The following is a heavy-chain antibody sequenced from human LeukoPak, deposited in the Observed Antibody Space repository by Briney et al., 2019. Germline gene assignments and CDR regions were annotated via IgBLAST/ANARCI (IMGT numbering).Heavy chain of an antibody. D-gene: IGHD3-3*01. Sequence: SETLSLTCTVSGGSITSSRYYWGWIRQPPGNGLEWIGSIYYSGSTYYNPSLKSRVTISVDTSKNQFSLKLSSVTAADTAVYYCARESYDFWSGYFGNWFDPWGQGTLVTVSS. CDR1: GGSITSSRYY. CDR2: IYYSGST. CDR3: ARESYDFWSGYFGNWFDP. V-gene: IGHV4-39*07. J-gene: IGHJ5*02.